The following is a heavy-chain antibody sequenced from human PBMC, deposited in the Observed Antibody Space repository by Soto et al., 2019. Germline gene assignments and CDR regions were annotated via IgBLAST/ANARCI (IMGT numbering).Heavy chain of an antibody. J-gene: IGHJ6*02. V-gene: IGHV4-34*01. CDR1: GGSFSGYY. Sequence: LSLTCAVYGGSFSGYYLSWIRQPPGKGLEWIGEINHSGSTNYNPSLKSRVTISVDTSKNQFSLKLSSVTAADTAVYYCARYSYGYHYYYGMDVWGQGTTVTVSS. D-gene: IGHD5-18*01. CDR3: ARYSYGYHYYYGMDV. CDR2: INHSGST.